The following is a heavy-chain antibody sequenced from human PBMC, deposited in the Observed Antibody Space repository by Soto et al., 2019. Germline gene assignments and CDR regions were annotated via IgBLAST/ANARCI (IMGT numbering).Heavy chain of an antibody. CDR3: ARRGTFEYYFAY. CDR2: INHSGST. V-gene: IGHV4-34*01. J-gene: IGHJ4*02. Sequence: PSETLSLTCAVYGGSFSGYYWSWIRQPPGKGLEWIGEINHSGSTNYNPSLKSRVTISVDTSKNQFSLKLSSVTAADTAVYYCARRGTFEYYFAYWGQGTLVTVSS. CDR1: GGSFSGYY.